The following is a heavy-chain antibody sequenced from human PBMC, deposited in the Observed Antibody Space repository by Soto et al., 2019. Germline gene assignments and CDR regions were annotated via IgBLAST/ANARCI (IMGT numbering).Heavy chain of an antibody. CDR1: GFTFSEYY. V-gene: IGHV3-11*01. CDR3: ARVIRRYYFDY. J-gene: IGHJ4*02. Sequence: GGSLRLSCAASGFTFSEYYMSWIRQAPGKGLEWVSYISSSSGSTIYYADSVKGRFTISRGNAKNSLYLQMNSLRAEDTAVYYCARVIRRYYFDYWGQGALVTVSS. CDR2: ISSSSGSTI.